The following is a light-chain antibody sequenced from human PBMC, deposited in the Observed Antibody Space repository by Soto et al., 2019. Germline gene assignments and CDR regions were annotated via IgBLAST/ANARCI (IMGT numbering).Light chain of an antibody. CDR1: SGNSHYP. CDR2: IDGDGSH. CDR3: QTWDIGLRV. V-gene: IGLV4-69*01. J-gene: IGLJ2*01. Sequence: QLVLTQPPSASASLGASVKLTCTPSSGNSHYPIAWHQQQPEKRPRFLMKIDGDGSHSKGDGIPNRFSGSSSGAERYLTISSLQSEDEADYYCQTWDIGLRVFVVGTQLTVL.